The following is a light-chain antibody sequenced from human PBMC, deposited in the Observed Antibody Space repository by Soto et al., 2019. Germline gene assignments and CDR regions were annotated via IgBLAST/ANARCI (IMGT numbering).Light chain of an antibody. CDR2: DTS. J-gene: IGKJ4*01. V-gene: IGKV1-33*01. Sequence: DIQMTQSPSSLSASVGDRVTITCQASQDISSSLNWYQQKTGKAPKVLISDTSFLDTGVPSRFSGSGSGTDFTFTISSLQPEDVATYYCQQYDILPLTFGGGTKVEIK. CDR1: QDISSS. CDR3: QQYDILPLT.